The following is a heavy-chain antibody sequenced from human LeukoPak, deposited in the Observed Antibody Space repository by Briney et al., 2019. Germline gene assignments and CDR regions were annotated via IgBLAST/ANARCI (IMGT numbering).Heavy chain of an antibody. D-gene: IGHD3/OR15-3a*01. CDR2: ISYDGSNK. CDR1: GFTFSSYG. J-gene: IGHJ4*02. V-gene: IGHV3-30*18. CDR3: AKDVFSAGPGDY. Sequence: PGGSLRLSCAASGFTFSSYGMHWVRQAPGKGLEWVAVISYDGSNKYYADSVKGRFTISRDNSKNTLYLQMNSLRAEDTAVYYCAKDVFSAGPGDYWGQGTLVTVSS.